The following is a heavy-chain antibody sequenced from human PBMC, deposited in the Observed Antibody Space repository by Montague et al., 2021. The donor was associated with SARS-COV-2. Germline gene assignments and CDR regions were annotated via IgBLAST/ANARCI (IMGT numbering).Heavy chain of an antibody. V-gene: IGHV4-39*07. CDR3: AREGGLLSRGSYYFDS. J-gene: IGHJ4*02. Sequence: SETLSLTCTVSGGSISSSSYYGCCSRQPPEKVLEWIGRIQYSGSTYYKPSLKSVVTISVDTSKNQSSLKLSSVTAADTAVYYCAREGGLLSRGSYYFDSWGQGTLVTVSS. CDR2: IQYSGST. CDR1: GGSISSSSYY. D-gene: IGHD3-16*02.